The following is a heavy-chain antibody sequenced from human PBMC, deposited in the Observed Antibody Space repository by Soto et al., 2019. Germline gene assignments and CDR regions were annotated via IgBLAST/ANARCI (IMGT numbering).Heavy chain of an antibody. Sequence: QVQLQESGPGLVKPSETLSLTCTVSGGSFSSYSWTWIRHPPGKGLEWIGYTYYSGSTNYNPSLKSRVTISVDTSKNQFSLKLNSMTAADTAVYYCARHNYGSGSTYFDYWGQGTLVTVSS. D-gene: IGHD3-10*01. J-gene: IGHJ4*02. CDR1: GGSFSSYS. V-gene: IGHV4-59*08. CDR3: ARHNYGSGSTYFDY. CDR2: TYYSGST.